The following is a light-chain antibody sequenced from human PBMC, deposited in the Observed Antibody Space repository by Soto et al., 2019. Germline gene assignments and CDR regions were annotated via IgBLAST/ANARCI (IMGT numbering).Light chain of an antibody. V-gene: IGKV3-20*01. CDR2: GAS. CDR3: QQYASSPPWT. Sequence: EIVLTQSPGTLSLSPGERATLSCRASQRVSSGYLGWYQQRPGQAPRLLLYGASNRAAGIPDRFSCRGSETNFTLTISRLESEDFAVYYCQQYASSPPWTFGQGTKVDIK. CDR1: QRVSSGY. J-gene: IGKJ1*01.